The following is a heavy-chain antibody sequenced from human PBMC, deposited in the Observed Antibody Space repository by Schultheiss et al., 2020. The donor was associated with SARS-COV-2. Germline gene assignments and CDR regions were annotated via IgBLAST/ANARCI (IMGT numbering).Heavy chain of an antibody. V-gene: IGHV4-31*03. D-gene: IGHD5-18*01. J-gene: IGHJ6*02. CDR1: GGSISSGGYY. CDR2: IYYSGGT. Sequence: SQTLSLTCTVSGGSISSGGYYWSWIRQHPGKGLEWIGYIYYSGGTRYHPSLKSRVTISLDTSKNQFSLKLTAVIAADTAVYYCARVDLETALVGGLDVWGQGATVTVSS. CDR3: ARVDLETALVGGLDV.